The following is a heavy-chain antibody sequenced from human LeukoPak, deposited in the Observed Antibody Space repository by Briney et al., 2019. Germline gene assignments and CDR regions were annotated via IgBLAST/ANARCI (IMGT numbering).Heavy chain of an antibody. CDR2: ISTSGGRT. CDR3: AKDGSLNCYSTTCLNWFGP. Sequence: PGGSLRLSCAASGFTFSAYAMHWVRQAPGKGLEWVSGISTSGGRTDYADSVKGRFTISRDNPKNTLYLQMNSLRAEDTAIYYCAKDGSLNCYSTTCLNWFGPWGQGTLVTVSS. J-gene: IGHJ5*02. CDR1: GFTFSAYA. V-gene: IGHV3-23*01. D-gene: IGHD2/OR15-2a*01.